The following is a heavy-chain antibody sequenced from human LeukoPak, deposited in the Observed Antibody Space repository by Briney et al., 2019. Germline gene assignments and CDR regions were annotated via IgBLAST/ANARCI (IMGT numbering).Heavy chain of an antibody. CDR3: ADTPGYCSGGSCARAIDY. CDR1: GFTFSSYA. J-gene: IGHJ4*02. CDR2: ISGSGGST. V-gene: IGHV3-23*01. D-gene: IGHD2-15*01. Sequence: PGGSLRLSCAASGFTFSSYAMSWVRQAPGKGLEWVSAISGSGGSTYYADSVKGRFTISRDSSKNTLYLQMNSLRAEDTAVYYCADTPGYCSGGSCARAIDYWGQGTLVTVSS.